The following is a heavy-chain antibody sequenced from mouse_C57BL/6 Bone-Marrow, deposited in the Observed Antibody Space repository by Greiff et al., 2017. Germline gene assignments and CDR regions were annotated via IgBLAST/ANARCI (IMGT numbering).Heavy chain of an antibody. CDR1: GYAFSSYW. V-gene: IGHV1-80*01. Sequence: QVQLKQSGAELVKPGASVKISCKASGYAFSSYWMNWVKQRPGKGLEWIGQIYPGDGDTNYNGKFKGKATLTADKSYSTAYMQLSSLTSEDSAVYFCARTIYYGNYDYWGQGTTLTVSS. CDR3: ARTIYYGNYDY. D-gene: IGHD2-1*01. J-gene: IGHJ2*01. CDR2: IYPGDGDT.